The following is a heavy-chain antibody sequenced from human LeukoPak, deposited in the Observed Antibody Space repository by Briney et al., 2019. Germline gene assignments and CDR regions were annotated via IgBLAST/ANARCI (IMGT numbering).Heavy chain of an antibody. CDR3: ARGSGWIDAFDI. CDR1: GASITGTTYY. CDR2: VSYSRNT. Sequence: SETLSLTCTVSGASITGTTYYWDWIRQPPGKGLEWIGSVSYSRNTYNPSLKSRVTISVDTSKNQFSLKLSSVTAADTAVYYCARGSGWIDAFDIWGQGTMVTVSS. D-gene: IGHD6-19*01. V-gene: IGHV4-39*01. J-gene: IGHJ3*02.